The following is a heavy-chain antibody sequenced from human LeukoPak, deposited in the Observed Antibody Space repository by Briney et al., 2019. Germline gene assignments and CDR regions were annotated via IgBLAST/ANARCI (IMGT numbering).Heavy chain of an antibody. CDR3: ARGVVTATRRLDY. CDR1: GFTFSGYW. J-gene: IGHJ4*01. V-gene: IGHV3-7*03. CDR2: IRDDGGLK. D-gene: IGHD2-21*02. Sequence: GGSLRLSCTVSGFTFSGYWMSWVRQAPGKGLEWVANIRDDGGLKNYVDSVEGRFIISRDNPKNSLYLQMNSLRADDTAVYFCARGVVTATRRLDYWGHGTLVTVSS.